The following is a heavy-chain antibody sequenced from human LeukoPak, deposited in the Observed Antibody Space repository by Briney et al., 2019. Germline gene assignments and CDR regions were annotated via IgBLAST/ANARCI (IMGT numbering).Heavy chain of an antibody. CDR3: ARLGGDYDYIWGSYRYYFDY. J-gene: IGHJ4*02. CDR1: GYTFTSYG. Sequence: ASVKVSCKASGYTFTSYGISWGRQAPGQGLEWMGWISAYNGNTNYAQKLQGRVTMTTDTSTSTAYMELRSLRSDDTAVYYCARLGGDYDYIWGSYRYYFDYWGQGTLVTVSS. D-gene: IGHD3-16*02. V-gene: IGHV1-18*01. CDR2: ISAYNGNT.